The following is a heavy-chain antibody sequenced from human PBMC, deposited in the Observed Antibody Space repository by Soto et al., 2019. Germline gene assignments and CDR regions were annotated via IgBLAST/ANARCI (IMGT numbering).Heavy chain of an antibody. CDR1: GFTVSSSA. Sequence: EVQLLESGGGLVQPGGSLRLSCVISGFTVSSSAMTWVRQAPGKGLEWVSTLSAGGSTYFAASVKGRFTISRNSSANTLYLQMGSLKAEDTAVYYCAKDRGSGGIVTGTPDSRGPGTLVTVSS. CDR3: AKDRGSGGIVTGTPDS. V-gene: IGHV3-23*01. D-gene: IGHD3-9*01. J-gene: IGHJ4*02. CDR2: LSAGGST.